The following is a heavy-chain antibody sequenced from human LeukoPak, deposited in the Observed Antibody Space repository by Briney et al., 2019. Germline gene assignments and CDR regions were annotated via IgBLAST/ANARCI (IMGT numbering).Heavy chain of an antibody. CDR2: ITSVGDTT. Sequence: PGGSLRLSCAASGFSFSSYDMNWVRQAPGKGLEWVSYITSVGDTTYYADSVKGRFTISRDNSKNTLYLQMNSLRAEDTAIYYCATGGLGISPFEYWGQGTLVTVSS. V-gene: IGHV3-23*01. J-gene: IGHJ4*02. CDR1: GFSFSSYD. CDR3: ATGGLGISPFEY. D-gene: IGHD3/OR15-3a*01.